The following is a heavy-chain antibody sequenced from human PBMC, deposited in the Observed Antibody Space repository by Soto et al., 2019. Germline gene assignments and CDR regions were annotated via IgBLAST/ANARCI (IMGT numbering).Heavy chain of an antibody. J-gene: IGHJ4*02. Sequence: QVQLVQSGAEVKKPGASVKVSCKASGYTFTKYAISWVRQAPGQGLEWMGWISAYNGNTNYAQKLQGRVTMTTDTSTSSASMELRSLRSDDTAVYYCARAWFGDFVYYFDYWGQGTLVTVSS. CDR2: ISAYNGNT. CDR1: GYTFTKYA. V-gene: IGHV1-18*01. D-gene: IGHD3-10*01. CDR3: ARAWFGDFVYYFDY.